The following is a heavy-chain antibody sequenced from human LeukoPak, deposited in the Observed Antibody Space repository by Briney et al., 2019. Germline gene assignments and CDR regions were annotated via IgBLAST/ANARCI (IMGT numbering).Heavy chain of an antibody. D-gene: IGHD2-2*01. CDR2: ISWNSGSI. V-gene: IGHV3-9*03. J-gene: IGHJ4*02. CDR3: AKEGTSTYFDY. Sequence: GRSLRLSCAASGFTFDDYAMHWVRQAPGKGLEWVSGISWNSGSIGYADSVKGRFTISRDNAKNSLYLQMNSLRAEDMALYYCAKEGTSTYFDYWGQGTLVTVSS. CDR1: GFTFDDYA.